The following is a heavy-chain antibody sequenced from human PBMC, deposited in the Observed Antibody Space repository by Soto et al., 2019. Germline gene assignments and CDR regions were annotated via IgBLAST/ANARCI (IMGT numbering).Heavy chain of an antibody. V-gene: IGHV3-33*01. CDR1: GFTFSSYG. J-gene: IGHJ6*02. D-gene: IGHD1-26*01. CDR2: IWYDGSNN. Sequence: QVQLVESGGGVVQPGRSLRLSCAVSGFTFSSYGMHWVRQAPGKGLEWVAVIWYDGSNNYYADSVKGRFTISRDDSKNTLYLQLTSLRAEDTAVYYCARETGSPLYGMDVWGQGTTVTVSS. CDR3: ARETGSPLYGMDV.